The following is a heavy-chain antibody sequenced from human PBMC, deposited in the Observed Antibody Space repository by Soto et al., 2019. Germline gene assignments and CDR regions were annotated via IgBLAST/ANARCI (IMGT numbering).Heavy chain of an antibody. CDR3: AAGGGLPRYY. CDR2: RYHGGST. J-gene: IGHJ4*02. CDR1: GGSISSGGYS. V-gene: IGHV4-30-2*01. Sequence: QLQLQESGSGLVKPSQTLSLTCAVSGGSISSGGYSWSWIRQPPGKGLEWIGYRYHGGSTYYNPSLKSGVTISVDRSKNQFSLKLSSVAVADTAVYYCAAGGGLPRYYWGQGTLVTVSS. D-gene: IGHD5-12*01.